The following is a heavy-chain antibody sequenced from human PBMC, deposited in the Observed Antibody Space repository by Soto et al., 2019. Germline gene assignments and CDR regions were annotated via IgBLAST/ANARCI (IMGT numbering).Heavy chain of an antibody. Sequence: ASVKISCKASGYIFTSYGISWVRQAPGQGLEWMGWISAYNGNTKYAQNLQGRVTLTTDTSTYTAYMELRSLQSDDTAVYYCARDFGSALSAPAAVFESWGKGALVAV. CDR2: ISAYNGNT. V-gene: IGHV1-18*01. J-gene: IGHJ4*02. CDR1: GYIFTSYG. D-gene: IGHD3-3*01. CDR3: ARDFGSALSAPAAVFES.